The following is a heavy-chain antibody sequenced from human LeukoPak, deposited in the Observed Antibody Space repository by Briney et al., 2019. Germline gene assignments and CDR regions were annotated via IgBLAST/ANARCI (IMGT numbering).Heavy chain of an antibody. CDR1: GGSISSYY. Sequence: SETLSLTCTVSGGSISSYYWSWIRQPPGKGLEWIGYIYYSGSTNYNPSLKSRVTISVNTSKNQFSLKLSSVTAADTAVYYCARAAFWSGYRYYGMDVWGQGTTVTVSS. V-gene: IGHV4-59*01. CDR3: ARAAFWSGYRYYGMDV. J-gene: IGHJ6*02. CDR2: IYYSGST. D-gene: IGHD3-3*01.